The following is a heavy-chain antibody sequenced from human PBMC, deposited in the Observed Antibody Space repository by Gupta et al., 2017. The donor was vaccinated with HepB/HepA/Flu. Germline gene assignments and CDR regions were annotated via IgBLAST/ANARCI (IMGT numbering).Heavy chain of an antibody. V-gene: IGHV3-23*01. D-gene: IGHD1-26*01. J-gene: IGHJ2*01. CDR1: GFTFSSYA. CDR2: IISSGDSI. Sequence: EVQLLESGGGLEPPGGSLSLSCAASGFTFSSYAMTWVRQAPGKGLEWVSTIISSGDSIYYTDSVKGRFTISRDNSKNTLYLQMNSLRAEDTAIYYCAKGRGKYYRNWSFDLWGRGTLVTVSS. CDR3: AKGRGKYYRNWSFDL.